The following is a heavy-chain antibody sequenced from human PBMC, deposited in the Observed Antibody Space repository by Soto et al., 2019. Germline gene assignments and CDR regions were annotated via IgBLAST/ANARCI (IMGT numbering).Heavy chain of an antibody. CDR1: GGTFSSYA. D-gene: IGHD2-15*01. V-gene: IGHV1-69*12. Sequence: QVQLVQSGAEVKKPGSSVKVSCKASGGTFSSYAISWVRQAPGQGLEWMGGIIPIFGTTNYAQKFQGRVTITADQSXSXSYMELSSLRSEDTAVYYCARVATVVKSFHYWYFDLWGRGTLVSVSS. J-gene: IGHJ2*01. CDR2: IIPIFGTT. CDR3: ARVATVVKSFHYWYFDL.